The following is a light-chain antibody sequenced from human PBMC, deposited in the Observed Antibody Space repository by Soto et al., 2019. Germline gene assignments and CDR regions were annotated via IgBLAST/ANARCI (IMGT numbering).Light chain of an antibody. J-gene: IGKJ1*01. CDR2: DAS. Sequence: EIVLTQSPATLCLSPGERATLSCRASQSVSRNLAWYQQKPGQAPRLLIYDASNRATGIPARFSGSGSGTDFTLTISSLEPEDFAVYYCQQYGSSPRTFGQGTKVDIK. CDR1: QSVSRN. CDR3: QQYGSSPRT. V-gene: IGKV3-11*01.